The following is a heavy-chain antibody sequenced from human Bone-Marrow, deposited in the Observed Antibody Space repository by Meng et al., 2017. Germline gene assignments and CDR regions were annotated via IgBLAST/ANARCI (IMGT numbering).Heavy chain of an antibody. CDR1: GGSISSSNW. Sequence: QVQLQESGPGLVKPSGTLSLTCAVSGGSISSSNWWSWVRQPPGKGLEWIGEIYHSGSTNYNPSLKSRVTISFDRSKNQFSLKLNSVTAADTAVYYCARVTMREVIPGVRVELIDYWGQGTLVTVSS. CDR2: IYHSGST. D-gene: IGHD3-3*01. V-gene: IGHV4-4*02. CDR3: ARVTMREVIPGVRVELIDY. J-gene: IGHJ4*02.